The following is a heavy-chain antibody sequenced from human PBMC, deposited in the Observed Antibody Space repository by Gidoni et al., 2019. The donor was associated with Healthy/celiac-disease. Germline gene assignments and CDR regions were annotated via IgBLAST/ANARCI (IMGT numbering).Heavy chain of an antibody. V-gene: IGHV3-21*01. CDR1: GFTFRSYS. CDR2: ISSSSSYI. J-gene: IGHJ6*02. Sequence: EVQLVESGGGLVKPGGSLRLSCAASGFTFRSYSLNWVRQAPGKGLEWVSSISSSSSYIYYADSVKGRFTISRDNAKNSLYLQMNSLRAEDTAVYYCASLPFGVVRETNYYYYYGMDVWGQGTTVTVSS. CDR3: ASLPFGVVRETNYYYYYGMDV. D-gene: IGHD3-3*01.